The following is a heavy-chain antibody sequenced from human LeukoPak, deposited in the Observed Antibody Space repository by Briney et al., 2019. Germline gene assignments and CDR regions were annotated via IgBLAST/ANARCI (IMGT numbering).Heavy chain of an antibody. J-gene: IGHJ4*02. V-gene: IGHV3-66*01. CDR3: AGDKTTGGWYEFDY. Sequence: GGSLRLSCAASGFTVSNNYMRWVRQAPGKGLEWVSLIYSGGSTYYADSVKGRFIISRDNSKNTVSLQMNSLRAEDTAVYYCAGDKTTGGWYEFDYWGQGTLVTVSS. CDR2: IYSGGST. CDR1: GFTVSNNY. D-gene: IGHD6-19*01.